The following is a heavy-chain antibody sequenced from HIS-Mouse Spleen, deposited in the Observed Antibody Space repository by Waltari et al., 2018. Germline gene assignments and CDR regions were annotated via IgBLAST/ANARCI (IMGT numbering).Heavy chain of an antibody. CDR1: GGSISSSSYY. V-gene: IGHV4-39*07. CDR3: AREIPYSSSWYDWYFDL. J-gene: IGHJ2*01. CDR2: IYSSGST. Sequence: QLQLQESGPGLVKPSETLSLTCTVPGGSISSSSYYGGWIRQPPGKGLARVGSIYSSGSTYYNPSLKSRVTISVDTSKNQFSLKLSSVTAADTAVYYCAREIPYSSSWYDWYFDLWGRGTLVTVSS. D-gene: IGHD6-13*01.